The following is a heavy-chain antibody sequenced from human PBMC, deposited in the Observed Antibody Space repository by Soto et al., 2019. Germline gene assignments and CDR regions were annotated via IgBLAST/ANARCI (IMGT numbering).Heavy chain of an antibody. V-gene: IGHV3-74*01. CDR3: ARDLSSSWYGDYYYGMDV. CDR1: GFTFSSYW. D-gene: IGHD6-13*01. CDR2: INSDGSST. J-gene: IGHJ6*02. Sequence: GGSLRLSCAASGFTFSSYWMHWVRQAPGKGLVWVSRINSDGSSTSYADSVKGRFTISRDNAKNTLYLQMNSLRAEDTAVYYCARDLSSSWYGDYYYGMDVWGQGTTVTVSS.